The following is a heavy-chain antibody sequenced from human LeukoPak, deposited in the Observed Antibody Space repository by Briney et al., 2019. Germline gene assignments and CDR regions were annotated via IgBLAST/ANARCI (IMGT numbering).Heavy chain of an antibody. Sequence: GGSLRLSCAASGFTFSSYSMNWVRQAPGKGLEWVSSISSSSSYIYYADSVKGRFTISRDNAKNSLYLQMNCLRAEDTAVYYCASPFVCVDTAMDAGCYFDYWGQGTLVTVSS. CDR1: GFTFSSYS. CDR2: ISSSSSYI. J-gene: IGHJ4*02. V-gene: IGHV3-21*01. CDR3: ASPFVCVDTAMDAGCYFDY. D-gene: IGHD5-18*01.